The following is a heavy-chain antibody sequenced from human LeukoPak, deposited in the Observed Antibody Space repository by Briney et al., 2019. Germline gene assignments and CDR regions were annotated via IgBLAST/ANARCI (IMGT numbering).Heavy chain of an antibody. V-gene: IGHV4-4*07. Sequence: SETLSLTCTVSGASISSYYWSWIRQPAGKGLEWIGRIYTSGSTNYNPSLKSRVTMSVDTSKNQFSLKLSSVTAADTAVYYCARGVRGVIVSYYYMDVWGKGTTVTISS. D-gene: IGHD3-10*01. J-gene: IGHJ6*03. CDR3: ARGVRGVIVSYYYMDV. CDR1: GASISSYY. CDR2: IYTSGST.